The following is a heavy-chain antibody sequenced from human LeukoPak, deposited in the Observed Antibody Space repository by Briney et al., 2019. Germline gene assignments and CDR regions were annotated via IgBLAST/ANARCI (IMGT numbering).Heavy chain of an antibody. J-gene: IGHJ4*02. Sequence: GGSLRLSCTASGVTFSNYWMSWVHRAPGKGLEWVANIKEDGGEKNYVDSVRGRFTITRDNSRNSLYLQMNSLRGEDTAVYYCATERRGSSTYDGKEAFDFWGQGTLVTVSS. CDR2: IKEDGGEK. D-gene: IGHD6-13*01. CDR3: ATERRGSSTYDGKEAFDF. CDR1: GVTFSNYW. V-gene: IGHV3-7*01.